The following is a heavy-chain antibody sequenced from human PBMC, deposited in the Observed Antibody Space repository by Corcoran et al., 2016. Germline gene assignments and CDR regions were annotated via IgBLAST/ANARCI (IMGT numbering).Heavy chain of an antibody. Sequence: EVQLVESGGGLVQPGGSLRLSCAASGFTFSSYSMNWVRQAPGKGLEWVSYISSSSSTIYYADSVKGRFTISRDNAKNSLYLQMNSLRAVDTAVYYCAREPAVAGYWGQGTLVTVSS. CDR3: AREPAVAGY. V-gene: IGHV3-48*04. CDR2: ISSSSSTI. D-gene: IGHD6-19*01. J-gene: IGHJ4*02. CDR1: GFTFSSYS.